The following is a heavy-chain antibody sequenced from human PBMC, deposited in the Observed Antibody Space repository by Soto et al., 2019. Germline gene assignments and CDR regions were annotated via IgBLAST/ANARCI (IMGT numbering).Heavy chain of an antibody. Sequence: QLQLQESGPGLVKPSETLSLTCTVSGGSISSSSYYWGWIRQPPGKGLEWIGSIYYSGSTYYNPSHKGRXTXSXXTSKNQCSLKLSSVTAADTAVYYCARRGSSSWYGYWGQGTLVTVSS. J-gene: IGHJ4*02. V-gene: IGHV4-39*01. CDR1: GGSISSSSYY. D-gene: IGHD6-13*01. CDR3: ARRGSSSWYGY. CDR2: IYYSGST.